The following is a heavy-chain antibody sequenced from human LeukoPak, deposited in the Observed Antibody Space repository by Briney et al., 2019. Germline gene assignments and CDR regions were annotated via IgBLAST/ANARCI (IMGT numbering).Heavy chain of an antibody. Sequence: GPVKVSCKASGYSFVGYGITWVRQAPGQGLEWMGWFNPENGNTNYAQKVQGRVTMTADTSTSTSYMELRSLRSDDTAVYYCARWAVRHYCGGDCGDFDYWGQGTLVTVSS. J-gene: IGHJ4*02. CDR1: GYSFVGYG. CDR2: FNPENGNT. V-gene: IGHV1-18*01. CDR3: ARWAVRHYCGGDCGDFDY. D-gene: IGHD2-21*02.